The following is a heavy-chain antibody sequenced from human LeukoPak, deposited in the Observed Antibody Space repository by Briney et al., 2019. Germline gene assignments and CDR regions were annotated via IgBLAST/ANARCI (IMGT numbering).Heavy chain of an antibody. CDR2: MNPNSGNT. CDR3: ASGHCSSTSCYLYYYMDV. V-gene: IGHV1-8*01. Sequence: GASVKVSCKASGYTFTSYDINWVRQATGQGLEWMGWMNPNSGNTGYAQKFQGRVTMTRNTSISTAYMELSSLRSEDTAVYYCASGHCSSTSCYLYYYMDVWGKGTTVTVSS. CDR1: GYTFTSYD. D-gene: IGHD2-2*01. J-gene: IGHJ6*03.